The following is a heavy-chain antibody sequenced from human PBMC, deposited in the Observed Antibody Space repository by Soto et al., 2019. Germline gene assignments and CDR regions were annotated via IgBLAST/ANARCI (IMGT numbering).Heavy chain of an antibody. CDR2: TSWNSERI. CDR1: GFTFDDYA. J-gene: IGHJ6*02. D-gene: IGHD3-16*01. V-gene: IGHV3-9*01. CDR3: VRDMGADYYYYGMDV. Sequence: EVQLVESGGGVVQPGRSLRLSCAASGFTFDDYAMHCVRQPPGTGLEWVAGTSWNSERIGYADSVRGRFTISRDNAKNSLYLQMNSLRAEDTALYYCVRDMGADYYYYGMDVWGQGTSVTVSS.